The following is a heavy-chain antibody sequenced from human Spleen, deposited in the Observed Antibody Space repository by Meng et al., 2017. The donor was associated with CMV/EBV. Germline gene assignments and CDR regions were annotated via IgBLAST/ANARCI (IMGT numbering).Heavy chain of an antibody. CDR2: IWYDGSNK. CDR1: GFTFSSYG. D-gene: IGHD2-8*01. Sequence: GGSLRLSCAASGFTFSSYGMHWVRQAPGKGLEWVAVIWYDGSNKYYADSVKGRFTISRDNSKNTLYLQMNSLRAEDTAVYYCARTLTGYCTNGICYCNYWGQGTLVTVSS. J-gene: IGHJ4*02. CDR3: ARTLTGYCTNGICYCNY. V-gene: IGHV3-33*01.